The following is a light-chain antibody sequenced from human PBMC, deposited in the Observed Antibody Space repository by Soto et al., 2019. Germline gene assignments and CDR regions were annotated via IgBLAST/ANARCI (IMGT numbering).Light chain of an antibody. Sequence: EIVVTQSPATLSVSPGERATLSSRASQSVRSNLVWYQQRPGQAPSLLIHGASSRDTGIPDRFSGSASGTEFTLTVSRLEPEDFAVYYCQQYGGSPRTFGQGTKVDIK. CDR3: QQYGGSPRT. CDR1: QSVRSN. J-gene: IGKJ1*01. CDR2: GAS. V-gene: IGKV3-20*01.